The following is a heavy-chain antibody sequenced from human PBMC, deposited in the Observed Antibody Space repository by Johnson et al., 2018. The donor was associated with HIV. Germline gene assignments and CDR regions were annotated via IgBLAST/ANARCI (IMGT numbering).Heavy chain of an antibody. J-gene: IGHJ3*02. CDR3: ARDPQWWEYAFDI. Sequence: VQLVESGGGLVQPGGSLRLSCIGSGFTFSHNWMSWVRQAPGKGPEWVANINHDVSAIHYVDSVKGRFTISRDNAKRSLFLQMNSLRAEDTAVYYCARDPQWWEYAFDIWGQGTMVTVSS. CDR1: GFTFSHNW. CDR2: INHDVSAI. V-gene: IGHV3-7*01. D-gene: IGHD1-26*01.